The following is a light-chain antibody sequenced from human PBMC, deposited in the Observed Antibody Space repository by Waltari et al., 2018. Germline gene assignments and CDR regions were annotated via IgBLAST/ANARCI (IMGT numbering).Light chain of an antibody. V-gene: IGKV3-20*01. CDR3: QQYGDSPT. J-gene: IGKJ1*01. Sequence: ELVLSQSPVTLSLSPGARATLSCSASQSVGTNYLAWYRQRPGQAPRLLIYSASSSATGIPDRFSGSGSGTDFTLIISRLEPEDFAVYYCQQYGDSPTFGQGTKVEIK. CDR2: SAS. CDR1: QSVGTNY.